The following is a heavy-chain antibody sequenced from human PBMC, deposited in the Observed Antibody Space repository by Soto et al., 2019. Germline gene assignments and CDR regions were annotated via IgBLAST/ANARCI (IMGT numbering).Heavy chain of an antibody. V-gene: IGHV4-31*03. CDR1: GGSISRGGYY. CDR2: IYYSGST. J-gene: IGHJ1*01. CDR3: AIYDSSGSRGFQH. D-gene: IGHD3-22*01. Sequence: QVQLQESGPGLVKPSHTLSLTCTVSGGSISRGGYYWSWILQHPGKGLEWIGYIYYSGSTYYNPSLKSRGTISVDTSKNQFSLKLSSVTAADTAVYYCAIYDSSGSRGFQHWGQGTLVTVSS.